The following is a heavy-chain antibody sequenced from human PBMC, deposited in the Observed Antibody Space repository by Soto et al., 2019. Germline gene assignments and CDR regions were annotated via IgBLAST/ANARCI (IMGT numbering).Heavy chain of an antibody. CDR3: AAYGDPDGYYYYSGMDV. J-gene: IGHJ6*02. Sequence: ASVKVSCKVSGYTLTELSMHWVRQAPGKGLEWMGGFDPEDGETIYAQKFQGRVTMTEDTSTDTAYMELSSLRSEDTAVYYCAAYGDPDGYYYYSGMDVWGQETTVTVYS. CDR2: FDPEDGET. D-gene: IGHD4-17*01. V-gene: IGHV1-24*01. CDR1: GYTLTELS.